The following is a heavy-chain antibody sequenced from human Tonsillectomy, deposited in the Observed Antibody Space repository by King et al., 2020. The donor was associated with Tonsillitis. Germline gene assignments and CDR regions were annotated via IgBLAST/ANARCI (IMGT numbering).Heavy chain of an antibody. CDR3: AKQSCSGGTCTCDY. D-gene: IGHD2-15*01. Sequence: VQLVESGGGLVQPGGTLRLSCAASGFTFSRYAMSWVRQAPGKGLEWVSTIRGSGASTYYADPVKGRFTVSRDNSKNTLYLQMSSLRAEDTAVYYCAKQSCSGGTCTCDYWGQGTLVTVSS. V-gene: IGHV3-23*04. J-gene: IGHJ4*02. CDR1: GFTFSRYA. CDR2: IRGSGAST.